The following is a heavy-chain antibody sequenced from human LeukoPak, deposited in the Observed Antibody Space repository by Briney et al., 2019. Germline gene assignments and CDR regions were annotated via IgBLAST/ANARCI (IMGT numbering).Heavy chain of an antibody. CDR2: IQAKAYGGAT. V-gene: IGHV3-49*04. CDR3: TRAPHPRCSSSGCYLDY. Sequence: KPGRSLRLSCSTSGFTFGDYAMSWVRQAPGKGLEWVGFIQAKAYGGATKYAASVNGRFSISRDDSQSIANLQMNDLKTEDTAVYYCTRAPHPRCSSSGCYLDYWGQGTLVTVSS. D-gene: IGHD2-2*01. CDR1: GFTFGDYA. J-gene: IGHJ4*02.